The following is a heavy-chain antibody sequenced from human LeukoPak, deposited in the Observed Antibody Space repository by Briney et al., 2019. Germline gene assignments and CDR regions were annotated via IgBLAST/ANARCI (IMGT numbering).Heavy chain of an antibody. J-gene: IGHJ4*02. Sequence: PGGSLRLSCAASGFTFSSYAMHWVRQAPGKGLEWVAVISYDGSNKYYADSVKGRFTISRDNSKNTLYLQMNSLRAEDTAVYYCARGHGYSYGKPPDYWGQGTLVTVSS. CDR1: GFTFSSYA. V-gene: IGHV3-30-3*01. CDR2: ISYDGSNK. D-gene: IGHD5-18*01. CDR3: ARGHGYSYGKPPDY.